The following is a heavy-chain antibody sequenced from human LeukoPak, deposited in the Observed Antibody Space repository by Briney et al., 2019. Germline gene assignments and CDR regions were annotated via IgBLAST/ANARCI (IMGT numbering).Heavy chain of an antibody. Sequence: SETLSLTCTVSGGSISSTNYYWGWIRQPPGKGLERIGSIYYSGSTYYNPSLKSRVTISVDTSKNHFSLKLSSVTAADTAIYYCARDFSSSSTVYYYYMDVWGKGTTVTVSS. V-gene: IGHV4-39*07. CDR1: GGSISSTNYY. CDR3: ARDFSSSSTVYYYYMDV. D-gene: IGHD6-6*01. J-gene: IGHJ6*03. CDR2: IYYSGST.